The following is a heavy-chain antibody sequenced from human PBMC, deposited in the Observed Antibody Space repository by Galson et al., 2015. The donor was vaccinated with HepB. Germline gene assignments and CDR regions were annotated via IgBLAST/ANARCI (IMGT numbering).Heavy chain of an antibody. Sequence: SVTVSCKASGYTFTGYYMHWVRQAPGQGLEWMGWINPNSGGTNYAQKFQGRVTMTRDTSISTAYMELSRLRSGDTAVYYCARGRYDILTGSGGYGMDVWGQGTTVTVSS. CDR3: ARGRYDILTGSGGYGMDV. J-gene: IGHJ6*02. CDR1: GYTFTGYY. CDR2: INPNSGGT. D-gene: IGHD3-9*01. V-gene: IGHV1-2*02.